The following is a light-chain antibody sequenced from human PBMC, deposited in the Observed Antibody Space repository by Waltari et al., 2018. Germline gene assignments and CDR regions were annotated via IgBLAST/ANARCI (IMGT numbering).Light chain of an antibody. CDR1: SGSVSTTYY. Sequence: QTVVTQEPAFSVSPGGTVTLTCGLNSGSVSTTYYPSWYQQTPGQAPRTLIYNPNIRSSGVPDRFSGSILGDKAALTITGAQADDECDYYCALYMGRGIRVFGGGTKLTVL. V-gene: IGLV8-61*01. J-gene: IGLJ2*01. CDR3: ALYMGRGIRV. CDR2: NPN.